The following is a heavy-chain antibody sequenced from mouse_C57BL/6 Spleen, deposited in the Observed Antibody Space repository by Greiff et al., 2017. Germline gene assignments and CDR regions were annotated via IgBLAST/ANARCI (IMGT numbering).Heavy chain of an antibody. J-gene: IGHJ4*01. CDR1: GYTFTSYW. D-gene: IGHD3-3*01. V-gene: IGHV1-69*01. CDR3: ARWDSLMPIDY. Sequence: VQLQQPGAELVMPGASVKLSCKASGYTFTSYWMHWVKQRPGQGLEWIGEIDPSDSYTKYNQKFKGKSTLTVDKSSSTAYMQLSSLTSEDSAVYYYARWDSLMPIDYWGQGTSVTVSS. CDR2: IDPSDSYT.